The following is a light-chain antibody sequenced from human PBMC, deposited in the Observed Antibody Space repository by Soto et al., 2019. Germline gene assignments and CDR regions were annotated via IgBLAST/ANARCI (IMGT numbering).Light chain of an antibody. V-gene: IGLV2-8*01. CDR3: SSYAGSNILYV. CDR1: SSDVGLYNY. J-gene: IGLJ1*01. CDR2: EVT. Sequence: QSVLTQPPSASGSPGQSVTISCTGTSSDVGLYNYVSWYQQHPGKAPKLMIYEVTKRPSGVPDSFSGSRSGNTASLTVSGLQAEDEADYYCSSYAGSNILYVFGTGTKVTV.